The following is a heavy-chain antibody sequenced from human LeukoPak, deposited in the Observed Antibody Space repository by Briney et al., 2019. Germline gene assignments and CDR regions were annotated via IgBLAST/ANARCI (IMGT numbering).Heavy chain of an antibody. CDR2: IYHSGST. Sequence: PSGTLSLTCAVSGGSISSSNWWSWVRQPPGKGLEWIGEIYHSGSTNYNPSLKSRVTISVDKSKNQFSLKLSSVTAADTAVYYCARGYSYGYSYWYFDLWGRGTLVTVSS. D-gene: IGHD5-18*01. CDR3: ARGYSYGYSYWYFDL. J-gene: IGHJ2*01. V-gene: IGHV4-4*02. CDR1: GGSISSSNW.